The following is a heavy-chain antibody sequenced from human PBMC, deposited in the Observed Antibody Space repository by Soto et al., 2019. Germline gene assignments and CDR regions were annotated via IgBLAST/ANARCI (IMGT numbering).Heavy chain of an antibody. J-gene: IGHJ4*02. CDR2: INSDGSST. D-gene: IGHD5-18*01. V-gene: IGHV3-74*01. Sequence: EVQLVESGGGLVQPGGSLRLSCAASGFTFSSYWMHWVRQAPGKGLVWVSRINSDGSSTSYADSVKGRFTISRDNAKNTLYLQMNSLRAEDTAVYYCARGPGTPHRYGYWYYFDYWGQGALVTVSS. CDR1: GFTFSSYW. CDR3: ARGPGTPHRYGYWYYFDY.